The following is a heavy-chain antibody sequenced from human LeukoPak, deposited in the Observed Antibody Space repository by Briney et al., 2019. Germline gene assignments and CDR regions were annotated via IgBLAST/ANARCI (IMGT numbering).Heavy chain of an antibody. CDR3: TTDLVGATTIEIDY. D-gene: IGHD1-26*01. CDR2: ISSSSSTI. Sequence: GGSLRLSCAASGFTFSSYSMNWVRQAPGKGLEWVSYISSSSSTIYYADSVKGRFTISRDNAKNSLYLQMNSLKTEDTAVYYCTTDLVGATTIEIDYWGQGTLVTVSS. V-gene: IGHV3-48*01. J-gene: IGHJ4*02. CDR1: GFTFSSYS.